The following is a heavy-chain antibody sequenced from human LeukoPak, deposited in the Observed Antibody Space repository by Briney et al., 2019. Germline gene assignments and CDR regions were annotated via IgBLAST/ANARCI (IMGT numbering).Heavy chain of an antibody. CDR2: INHSGNT. D-gene: IGHD6-13*01. V-gene: IGHV4-34*01. J-gene: IGHJ4*02. CDR1: GGSFSDYY. Sequence: SETLSLTCAVYGGSFSDYYWSWIRQPPGKGLEWIGEINHSGNTNYNPSLKSRVTISVDTSKNQFSLKLSSVTAADTAVYYCARGEDWNSSWIFGYWGQGTLVTVSS. CDR3: ARGEDWNSSWIFGY.